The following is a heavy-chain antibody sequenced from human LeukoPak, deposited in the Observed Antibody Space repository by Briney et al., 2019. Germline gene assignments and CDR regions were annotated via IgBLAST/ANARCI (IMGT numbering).Heavy chain of an antibody. CDR2: ISGSGGST. CDR1: GFTFSSYA. Sequence: GGALRLSCAAPGFTFSSYAMSWVRQAPGKGVEWVSAISGSGGSTYYADSVKGRFTISRDNSKNTLYLQMNSLRAEDTAVYYCAISIDGYFDLWGRGTLVTVSS. J-gene: IGHJ2*01. CDR3: AISIDGYFDL. V-gene: IGHV3-23*01. D-gene: IGHD2/OR15-2a*01.